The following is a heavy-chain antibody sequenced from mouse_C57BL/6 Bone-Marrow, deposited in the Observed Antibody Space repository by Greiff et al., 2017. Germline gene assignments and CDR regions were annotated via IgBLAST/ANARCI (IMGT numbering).Heavy chain of an antibody. Sequence: VQLQQSGAELAKPGASVQLSCKASGYTFTSYWMHWVKQRPGQGLEWIGYINPSSGYTKYNQKFKDKATLTADKSSSTAYMQLSSLTYEDSAVYYCARGIYYYGSSYGGWYFDVWGTGTTVTVSS. CDR2: INPSSGYT. CDR1: GYTFTSYW. CDR3: ARGIYYYGSSYGGWYFDV. D-gene: IGHD1-1*01. J-gene: IGHJ1*03. V-gene: IGHV1-7*01.